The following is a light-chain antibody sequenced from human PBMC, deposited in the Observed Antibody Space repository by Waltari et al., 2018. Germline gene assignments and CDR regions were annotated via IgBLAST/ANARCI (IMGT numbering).Light chain of an antibody. Sequence: DIQLTQSPSFLSASVGDRVTITCRASQGIRSYLAWYQQKTGKAPKLLIYAASTLQSGVPSRFSGSGSGTEFTLTISSLQPEDFATYYCQQLNSYPPAFGQGTKLEIK. J-gene: IGKJ2*01. CDR3: QQLNSYPPA. V-gene: IGKV1-9*01. CDR2: AAS. CDR1: QGIRSY.